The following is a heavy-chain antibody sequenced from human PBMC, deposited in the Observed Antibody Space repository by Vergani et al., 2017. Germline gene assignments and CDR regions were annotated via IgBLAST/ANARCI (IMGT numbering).Heavy chain of an antibody. Sequence: QVQLQESGPGLVKPSGTLSLTCAVSGGSISSSNWWSWVRQPPGKGLEWIGYIYYSGSTYYNPSLKSRVTISVDTSKNQFSLKLSSVTAADTAVYYCARDYRIYDILTGYYRGGWFDPWGQGTLVTVSS. D-gene: IGHD3-9*01. CDR2: IYYSGST. V-gene: IGHV4-4*02. J-gene: IGHJ5*02. CDR3: ARDYRIYDILTGYYRGGWFDP. CDR1: GGSISSSNW.